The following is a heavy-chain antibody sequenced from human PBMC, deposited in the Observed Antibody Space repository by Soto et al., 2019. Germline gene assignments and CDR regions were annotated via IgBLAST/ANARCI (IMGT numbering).Heavy chain of an antibody. D-gene: IGHD5-12*01. J-gene: IGHJ4*02. CDR3: ATGRGGYAAPY. CDR1: GASVTTYY. CDR2: MYYGGNT. V-gene: IGHV4-59*02. Sequence: QVQLEESGPGLVKPSATLSLACSVSGASVTTYYWNWIRQPPGKRLEWIGHMYYGGNTDYNPSLKGRVSFSVDTSKNQFSLNLTSLTAADTAVYYCATGRGGYAAPYWGQGILVVVSS.